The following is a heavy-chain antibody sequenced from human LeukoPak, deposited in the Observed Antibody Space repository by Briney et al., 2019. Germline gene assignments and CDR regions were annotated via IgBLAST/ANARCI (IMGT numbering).Heavy chain of an antibody. J-gene: IGHJ4*02. Sequence: GASVKVSCKASGYTSTSYGITWVRQAPGQGPEWMGWISAYNGNTNYAQKVQGRVTMTTDTSTSTAYMELRSLRSDDTAVYYCARVITFGGVIVVYFDYWGQGTLVTVSS. CDR2: ISAYNGNT. V-gene: IGHV1-18*04. D-gene: IGHD3-16*02. CDR1: GYTSTSYG. CDR3: ARVITFGGVIVVYFDY.